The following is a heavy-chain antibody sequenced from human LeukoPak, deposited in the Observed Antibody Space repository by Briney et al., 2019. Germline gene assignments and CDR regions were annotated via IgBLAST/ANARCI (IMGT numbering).Heavy chain of an antibody. CDR3: ARGGGSSGYDMDFDY. D-gene: IGHD5-12*01. J-gene: IGHJ4*02. Sequence: PSETLSLTCAVYGGSFSGYYWSWIRQPPGKGLEWIGYIYFSGSTNYNPSLKSRVTMSVDTSKNQFSLKLSSVTAADTAVYYCARGGGSSGYDMDFDYWGQGTLVTVSS. CDR2: IYFSGST. CDR1: GGSFSGYY. V-gene: IGHV4-59*01.